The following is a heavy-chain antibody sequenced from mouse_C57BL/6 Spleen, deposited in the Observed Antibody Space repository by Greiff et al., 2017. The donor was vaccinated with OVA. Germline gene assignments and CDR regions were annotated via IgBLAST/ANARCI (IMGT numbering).Heavy chain of an antibody. Sequence: QVQLQQSGAELVRPGASVKLSCKASGYTFTDYYINWVKQRPGQGLEWIARIYPGSGNTYYNEKFKGKATLTAEKSSSTAYMQLSSLTSEDSAVYFCARGRLGYFDVWGTGTTVTVSS. J-gene: IGHJ1*03. CDR1: GYTFTDYY. V-gene: IGHV1-76*01. CDR2: IYPGSGNT. D-gene: IGHD2-4*01. CDR3: ARGRLGYFDV.